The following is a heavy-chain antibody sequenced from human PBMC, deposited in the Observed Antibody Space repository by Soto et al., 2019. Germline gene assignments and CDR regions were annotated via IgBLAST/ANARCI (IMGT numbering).Heavy chain of an antibody. D-gene: IGHD6-13*01. V-gene: IGHV3-23*01. J-gene: IGHJ4*02. CDR3: ANGGIAAAAVVLAKIPDY. CDR1: GFTFSSYA. CDR2: ISGSVGST. Sequence: WGSLRLSCAASGFTFSSYAMSCVRQAPGKGLEWVSAISGSVGSTYYADSVKGRFTISRDNSKNTLYLQMNSLRAEDRAVYYCANGGIAAAAVVLAKIPDYWGQATLVTVSS.